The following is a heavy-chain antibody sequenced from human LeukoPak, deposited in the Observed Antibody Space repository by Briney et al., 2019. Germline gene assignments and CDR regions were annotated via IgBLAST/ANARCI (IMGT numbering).Heavy chain of an antibody. V-gene: IGHV4-61*02. J-gene: IGHJ4*02. CDR2: IYTSGST. Sequence: KPSETLSLTCTVSGGSISSGSYYWSWIRQPAGKGLEWIGRIYTSGSTNYNPSLKSRVTISVDTSKNQFSLKLSSVTAADTAVYYCARQGRITMIVVVISPHFDYWGQGTLVTVSS. D-gene: IGHD3-22*01. CDR1: GGSISSGSYY. CDR3: ARQGRITMIVVVISPHFDY.